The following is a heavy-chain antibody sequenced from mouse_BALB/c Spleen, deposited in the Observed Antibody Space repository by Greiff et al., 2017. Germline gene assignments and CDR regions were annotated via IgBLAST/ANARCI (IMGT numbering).Heavy chain of an antibody. Sequence: QVQLQQSGAELAKPGASVKMSCKASGYTFTSYWMHWVKQRPGQGLEWIGYINPSTGYTEYNQKFKDKATLTADKSSSTAYMQLSSLTSEDSAVYYCARDYYGYGYFDVWGAGTTVTVSA. CDR3: ARDYYGYGYFDV. D-gene: IGHD1-1*01. CDR1: GYTFTSYW. CDR2: INPSTGYT. J-gene: IGHJ1*01. V-gene: IGHV1-7*01.